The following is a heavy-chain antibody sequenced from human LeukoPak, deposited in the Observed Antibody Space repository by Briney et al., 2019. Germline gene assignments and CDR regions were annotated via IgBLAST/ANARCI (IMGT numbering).Heavy chain of an antibody. CDR1: GYSFTNYW. CDR3: ARGGWLDDY. Sequence: GGSLRISCKGSGYSFTNYWISWVRQMPGKGLEWRGRINPSDSYTNYNPSFQGHVTFSVDKSIATAYLQWTALKASDTAMYYCARGGWLDDYWGQGTLVTVSS. V-gene: IGHV5-10-1*01. J-gene: IGHJ4*02. D-gene: IGHD6-19*01. CDR2: INPSDSYT.